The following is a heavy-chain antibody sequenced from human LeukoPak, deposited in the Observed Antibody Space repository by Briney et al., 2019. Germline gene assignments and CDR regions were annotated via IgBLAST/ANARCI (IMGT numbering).Heavy chain of an antibody. CDR1: GGSISSSSYY. CDR3: AREAGSSRDY. J-gene: IGHJ4*02. D-gene: IGHD6-6*01. V-gene: IGHV4-39*07. Sequence: PSETLSLTRTVPGGSISSSSYYWGWIRQPPGKGLEWIGSIYYSGSTYYNPSLKSRVTISVDTSKNQFSLKLSSVTAADTAVYYCAREAGSSRDYWGQGTLVTVSS. CDR2: IYYSGST.